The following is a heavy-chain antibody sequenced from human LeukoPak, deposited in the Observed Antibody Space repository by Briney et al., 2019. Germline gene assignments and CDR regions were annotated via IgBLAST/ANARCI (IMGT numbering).Heavy chain of an antibody. Sequence: SQTLSLTCTVSGGSISSGSYYWSWIRQPAGKGLEWIGRIYTSGSTNYNPSLKSRVTISVDTSKNQFSLKLSSVTAADTAVCYCARFGSPDFDYWGQGTLVTVSS. CDR3: ARFGSPDFDY. J-gene: IGHJ4*02. D-gene: IGHD3-10*01. CDR2: IYTSGST. CDR1: GGSISSGSYY. V-gene: IGHV4-61*02.